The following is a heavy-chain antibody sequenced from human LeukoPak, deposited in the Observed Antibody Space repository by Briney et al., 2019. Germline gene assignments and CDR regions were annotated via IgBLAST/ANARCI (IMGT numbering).Heavy chain of an antibody. J-gene: IGHJ4*02. CDR2: IWYDGSNK. CDR1: GFTFSRYG. D-gene: IGHD6-19*01. V-gene: IGHV3-33*01. CDR3: ARNSYSSGWCDY. Sequence: PGRSLRLSCAASGFTFSRYGMHWVRQAPGKGLEWVAVIWYDGSNKYYSDSVKGRFTISRDQSKNTLSLQINSLRAEDTALYYCARNSYSSGWCDYWGQGTLVTVSS.